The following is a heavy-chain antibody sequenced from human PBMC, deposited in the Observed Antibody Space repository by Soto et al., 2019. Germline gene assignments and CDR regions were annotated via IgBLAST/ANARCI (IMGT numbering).Heavy chain of an antibody. CDR3: ARDYYDFWSGYYCA. CDR2: INAGNGNT. CDR1: GYTFTSYA. V-gene: IGHV1-3*01. Sequence: ASVKVSCKASGYTFTSYAMHWVRQAPGQRLEWMGWINAGNGNTKYSQKFQGRVTITRDTSASTAYMEPSSLRSEDTAVYYCARDYYDFWSGYYCAWGQGTLVTVSS. D-gene: IGHD3-3*01. J-gene: IGHJ5*02.